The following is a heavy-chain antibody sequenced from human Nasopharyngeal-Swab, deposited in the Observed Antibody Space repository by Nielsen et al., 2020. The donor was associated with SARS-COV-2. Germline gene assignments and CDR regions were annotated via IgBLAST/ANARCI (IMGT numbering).Heavy chain of an antibody. CDR3: AREGRGSGYYYYMDV. V-gene: IGHV1-69*06. D-gene: IGHD3-10*01. CDR2: VIPLSGSP. J-gene: IGHJ6*03. Sequence: WVRQAPGQGLEWLGGVIPLSGSPRYAQKFQGRVTITADKSTSTAYMELSSLRSEDTAVYHCAREGRGSGYYYYMDVWGKGTTVTVSS.